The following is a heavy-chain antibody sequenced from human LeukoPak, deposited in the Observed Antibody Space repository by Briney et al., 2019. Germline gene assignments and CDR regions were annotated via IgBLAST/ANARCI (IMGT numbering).Heavy chain of an antibody. CDR3: ARGITFYHLSLAH. Sequence: SETLSLTCAVSGGSFTGHHCSWIRQPPGKGLEWIGEIDQSGSTNHNPSLQSRFTISLDTSKNQFSLKLSSVTAADTAVYYCARGITFYHLSLAHWGQGALVTVSS. D-gene: IGHD1-14*01. J-gene: IGHJ4*02. CDR1: GGSFTGHH. V-gene: IGHV4-34*01. CDR2: IDQSGST.